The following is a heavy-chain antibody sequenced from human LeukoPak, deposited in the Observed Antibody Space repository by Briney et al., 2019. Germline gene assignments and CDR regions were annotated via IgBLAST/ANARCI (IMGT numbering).Heavy chain of an antibody. CDR2: IWYDGSNK. Sequence: PGGSLRLSCAASGFTFSSYGMHWVRQAPGKGLEWVAVIWYDGSNKYYADSVKGRFTISRDNSKNTLYLQMNSLRGEDTAVYYCAKAVAAAAYHFYGMDVWGQGTTVTVSS. CDR1: GFTFSSYG. J-gene: IGHJ6*02. CDR3: AKAVAAAAYHFYGMDV. V-gene: IGHV3-33*06. D-gene: IGHD6-13*01.